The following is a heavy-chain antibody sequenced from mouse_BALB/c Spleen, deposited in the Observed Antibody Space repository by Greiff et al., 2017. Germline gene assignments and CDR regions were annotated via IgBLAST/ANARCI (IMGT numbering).Heavy chain of an antibody. D-gene: IGHD5-5*01. V-gene: IGHV5-6-5*01. Sequence: DVKLVESGGGLVKPGGSLKLSCAASGFTFSSYAMSWVRQTPEKRLEWVASISSGGSTYYPDSVKGRFTISRDNARNILYLQMSSLRSEDTAMYYCARGGTTGFDYWGQGTTLTVSS. CDR2: ISSGGST. J-gene: IGHJ2*01. CDR3: ARGGTTGFDY. CDR1: GFTFSSYA.